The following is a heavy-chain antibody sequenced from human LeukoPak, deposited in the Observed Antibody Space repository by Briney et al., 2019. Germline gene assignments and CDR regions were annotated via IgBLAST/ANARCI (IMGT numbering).Heavy chain of an antibody. CDR2: IDPNSGGT. V-gene: IGHV1-2*02. CDR3: ARRIVVVPAAVYYFDY. D-gene: IGHD2-2*01. Sequence: ASVKVSCKASGYTFTGYYMHWVRQAPGQGLEWMGWIDPNSGGTNYAQKFQGRVTMTRDASISTAYMELSRLRSDDTAVYYCARRIVVVPAAVYYFDYWGQGTLDTVSS. J-gene: IGHJ4*02. CDR1: GYTFTGYY.